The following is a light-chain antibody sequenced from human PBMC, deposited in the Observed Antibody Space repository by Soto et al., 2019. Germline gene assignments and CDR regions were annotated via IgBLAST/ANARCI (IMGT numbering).Light chain of an antibody. CDR1: SSNIGAGYD. Sequence: QSVLTQPPSVSGAPGQRVTISCTGSSSNIGAGYDVHWYQQLPGTAPKLLIYGNINRPSGVPDRFSGSKSGSSASLAITGLQAEDEAEYYCQSFDSSLRAYVFGSGTKVTVL. CDR3: QSFDSSLRAYV. V-gene: IGLV1-40*01. J-gene: IGLJ1*01. CDR2: GNI.